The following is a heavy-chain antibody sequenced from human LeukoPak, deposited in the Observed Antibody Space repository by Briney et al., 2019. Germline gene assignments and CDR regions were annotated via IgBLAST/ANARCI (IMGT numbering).Heavy chain of an antibody. CDR3: ASLGGYSYGNFDY. J-gene: IGHJ4*02. V-gene: IGHV4-39*01. CDR1: GGSISSSSYY. CDR2: IYYSGST. D-gene: IGHD5-18*01. Sequence: SETLSLTCTVSGGSISSSSYYWGWIRQPPGKGLEWIGSIYYSGSTYYNPSLKSRVTISVDTSKNQFSLKLSSVTAADTAVYYCASLGGYSYGNFDYWGQGTLVTVSS.